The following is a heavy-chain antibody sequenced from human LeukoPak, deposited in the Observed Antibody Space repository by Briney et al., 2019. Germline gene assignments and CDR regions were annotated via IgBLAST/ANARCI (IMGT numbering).Heavy chain of an antibody. V-gene: IGHV1-8*01. CDR1: GYTFTSYD. D-gene: IGHD5-12*01. J-gene: IGHJ4*02. Sequence: GASVKVSCKASGYTFTSYDINGVRQATGQGLEWMGWMNPNSGNTGYAQKFQGRVTMTRNTSISTAYMELSSLRSEDTAVYYCARASLGWLRKHYYFDYWGQGTLVTVSS. CDR3: ARASLGWLRKHYYFDY. CDR2: MNPNSGNT.